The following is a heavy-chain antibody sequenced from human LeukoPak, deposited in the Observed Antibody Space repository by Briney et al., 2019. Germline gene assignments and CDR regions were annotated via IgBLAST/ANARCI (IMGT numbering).Heavy chain of an antibody. CDR3: ADHCYSTTCYTLDS. D-gene: IGHD2-2*02. J-gene: IGHJ4*02. CDR2: ISWNSGSI. V-gene: IGHV3-9*01. CDR1: GFTFDDYA. Sequence: GGSLRLSCAASGFTFDDYAMHWVRQAPGKGLEWVSGISWNSGSIGYADSVKGRFTISRDNAKNSLYLQMNSLRAEDTAVYYCADHCYSTTCYTLDSWGQGTLVTVSS.